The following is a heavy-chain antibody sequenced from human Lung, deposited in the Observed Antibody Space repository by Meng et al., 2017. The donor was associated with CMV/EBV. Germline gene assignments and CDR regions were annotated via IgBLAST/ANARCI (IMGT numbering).Heavy chain of an antibody. CDR3: ARDHPPQSSSPPGVNWFDP. D-gene: IGHD6-13*01. Sequence: XVKVSCXASGYTFTSSYMNWVRQAPGQGLEWMGIINPTGGGTSYAQKFQGRVTMTRDTSTSTVYMELSSLRSEDTAVYYCARDHPPQSSSPPGVNWFDPWGQGTLVTVSS. CDR1: GYTFTSSY. J-gene: IGHJ5*02. CDR2: INPTGGGT. V-gene: IGHV1-46*01.